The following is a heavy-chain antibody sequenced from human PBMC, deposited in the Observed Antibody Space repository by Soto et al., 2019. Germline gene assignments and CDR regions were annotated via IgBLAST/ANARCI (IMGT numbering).Heavy chain of an antibody. D-gene: IGHD2-2*01. CDR3: AKAPTPRYCSSTSCPKYFDY. Sequence: GGSLRLSCAASGFTFSSYAMSWVRQAPGKGLEWVSAIGGSGGSTYYADSVKGRFTISRDNSKNTLYLQMNSLRAEDTAVYYCAKAPTPRYCSSTSCPKYFDYWGQGTLVTVSS. J-gene: IGHJ4*02. CDR2: IGGSGGST. CDR1: GFTFSSYA. V-gene: IGHV3-23*01.